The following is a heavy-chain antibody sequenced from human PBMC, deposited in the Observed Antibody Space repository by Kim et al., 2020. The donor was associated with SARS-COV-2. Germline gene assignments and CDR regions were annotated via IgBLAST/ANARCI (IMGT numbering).Heavy chain of an antibody. CDR3: ARCPLSMTMVRGMITTTLFDYYNMDA. CDR2: ISSSSSTV. J-gene: IGHJ6*02. Sequence: GGSLRLSCTVSGFNFNSYSMNWVRQAPGKGLEWVSYISSSSSTVYYAGSVGGRFTISRDNAKNSLFLQMNSLRDDDTAVYYCARCPLSMTMVRGMITTTLFDYYNMDAWGQGTTVTVSS. CDR1: GFNFNSYS. D-gene: IGHD3-10*01. V-gene: IGHV3-48*02.